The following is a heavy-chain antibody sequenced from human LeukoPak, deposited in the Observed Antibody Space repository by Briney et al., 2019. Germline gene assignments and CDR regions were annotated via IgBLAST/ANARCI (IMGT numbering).Heavy chain of an antibody. CDR1: GGSISSYY. CDR2: IYYSGST. D-gene: IGHD3-22*01. Sequence: KSSETLSLTCTVSGGSISSYYWSWIRQSPGKGLEWIGYIYYSGSTNYNPSLKSRVTISVDTSKNQFSLKLSSVTAADTAVYYCARTYYYDSSGYYTLEYYFDYWGQGTLVAVSS. V-gene: IGHV4-59*01. CDR3: ARTYYYDSSGYYTLEYYFDY. J-gene: IGHJ4*02.